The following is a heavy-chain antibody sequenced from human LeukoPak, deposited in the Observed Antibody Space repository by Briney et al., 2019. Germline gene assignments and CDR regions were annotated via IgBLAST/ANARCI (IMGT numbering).Heavy chain of an antibody. Sequence: GESLQISCQASGYSFTSYWIGWVRQMPGKGLEWMGIIYPGDSDTRYSPSFQGQVTISADKSISTSYLQWSSLKASDTAMYDCARHGAYFGFGGRGTLVTVSS. CDR3: ARHGAYFGF. J-gene: IGHJ4*02. CDR1: GYSFTSYW. D-gene: IGHD4-17*01. CDR2: IYPGDSDT. V-gene: IGHV5-51*01.